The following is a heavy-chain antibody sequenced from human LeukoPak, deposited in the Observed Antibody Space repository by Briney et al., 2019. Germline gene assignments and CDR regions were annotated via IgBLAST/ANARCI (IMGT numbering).Heavy chain of an antibody. J-gene: IGHJ4*02. CDR1: GFTFSSYG. D-gene: IGHD1-1*01. CDR3: VKRWTGTTIGQQDY. V-gene: IGHV3-30*18. Sequence: GSLRLSCAASGFTFSSYGMHWVRQAPGKGLEWVAVIPYDGSNKYYADSVKGRFTISRDNSKNALYLQMNSLRGEDMAVYYCVKRWTGTTIGQQDYWGQGTLVTVSS. CDR2: IPYDGSNK.